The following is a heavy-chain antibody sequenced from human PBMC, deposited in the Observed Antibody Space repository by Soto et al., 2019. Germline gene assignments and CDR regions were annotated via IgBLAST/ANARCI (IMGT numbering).Heavy chain of an antibody. D-gene: IGHD4-17*01. Sequence: GGSLSLSCAASGFTFSSYAMHWVRQAPGKGLEYVSAISSNGGSTYYANSVKGRFTISRDNSKNTLYLQMGSLRAEDMAVYYCARVTTNYYYYYYMDVWGKGTTVTVSS. V-gene: IGHV3-64*01. CDR1: GFTFSSYA. CDR2: ISSNGGST. J-gene: IGHJ6*03. CDR3: ARVTTNYYYYYYMDV.